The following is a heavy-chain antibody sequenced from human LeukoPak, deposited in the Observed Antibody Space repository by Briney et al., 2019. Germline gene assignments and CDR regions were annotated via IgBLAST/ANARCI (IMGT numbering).Heavy chain of an antibody. CDR1: GFTFSSTA. CDR3: ARTSSNFDY. J-gene: IGHJ4*02. Sequence: GGSLRLSCAAPGFTFSSTALSWVRQAPGKGLEWVSSIGGSGAGTYYADTVKGRFTISRDNSKNTLYLQMDRLRAEDTAIYFCARTSSNFDYWGQGTLVTVSS. D-gene: IGHD6-6*01. V-gene: IGHV3-23*01. CDR2: IGGSGAGT.